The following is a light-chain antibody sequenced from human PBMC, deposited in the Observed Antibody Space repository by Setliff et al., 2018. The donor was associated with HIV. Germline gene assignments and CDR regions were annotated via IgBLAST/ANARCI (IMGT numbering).Light chain of an antibody. J-gene: IGLJ1*01. CDR1: SSDIGGYKY. Sequence: QSALTQPPSASGSPGQSFTISCTGTSSDIGGYKYVSWYQQHQGKAPKLMIYEVNKWPSGFPDRFSGSKSGNTAFLTVSGLHAEDAADYYFSSYTGSKFFVFGTGTKVTVL. CDR2: EVN. CDR3: SSYTGSKFFV. V-gene: IGLV2-8*01.